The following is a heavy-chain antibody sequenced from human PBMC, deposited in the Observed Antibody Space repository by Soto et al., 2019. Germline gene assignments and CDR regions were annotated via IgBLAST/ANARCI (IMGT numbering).Heavy chain of an antibody. CDR3: ARPGGYCSGGSCRFDY. CDR1: GCTFTSYG. Sequence: ASVKVSCKASGCTFTSYGISWVRQAPGQGLEWMGWISAYNGNTNYAQKLQGRVTMTTDTSTSTAYMELRSLRSDDTAVYYCARPGGYCSGGSCRFDYWGQGTLVTVSS. J-gene: IGHJ4*02. CDR2: ISAYNGNT. V-gene: IGHV1-18*01. D-gene: IGHD2-15*01.